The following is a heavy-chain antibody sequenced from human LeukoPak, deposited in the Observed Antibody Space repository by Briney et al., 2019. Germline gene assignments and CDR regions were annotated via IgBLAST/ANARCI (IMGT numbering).Heavy chain of an antibody. CDR3: ARGPAYSQYCANGVCYFLDH. CDR1: GYTFTAYY. Sequence: AASVKVSCKASGYTFTAYYMHWVRQAPGQGLEWMGWINPNSGGTKYVQNFQGRVTMTRDTSISTAYMELSGLRSDDTAVYYCARGPAYSQYCANGVCYFLDHWGQGALVTVSS. CDR2: INPNSGGT. J-gene: IGHJ4*02. V-gene: IGHV1-2*02. D-gene: IGHD2-8*01.